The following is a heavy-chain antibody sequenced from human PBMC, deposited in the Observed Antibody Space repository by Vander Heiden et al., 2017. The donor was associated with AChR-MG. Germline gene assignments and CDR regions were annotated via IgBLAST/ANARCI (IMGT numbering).Heavy chain of an antibody. Sequence: EVQLVESGGGLVKPGGSLSLSCAASGFTFSSYSMNWVRQAPGKGLEWVSSISSSSSYIYYADSVKGRFTISRDNAKNSLYLQMNSLRAEDTAVYYCAREINWSGSYVDYWGQGTLVTVSS. D-gene: IGHD3-3*01. V-gene: IGHV3-21*01. CDR3: AREINWSGSYVDY. CDR1: GFTFSSYS. CDR2: ISSSSSYI. J-gene: IGHJ4*02.